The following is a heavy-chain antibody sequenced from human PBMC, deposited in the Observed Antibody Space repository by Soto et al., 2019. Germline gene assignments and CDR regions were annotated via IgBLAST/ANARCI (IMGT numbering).Heavy chain of an antibody. J-gene: IGHJ3*02. Sequence: QVQLQESGPGLVKPSQTLSLTCTVSGGSISSGGYYWSWIRQHPGKGLEWIGYIYYSGSTYYNPPLKSRVTISVDTSKNQFSLKLSSVTAADTAVYYCAREEDIVVEGMPVGAFDIWGQGTMVTVSS. CDR3: AREEDIVVEGMPVGAFDI. CDR1: GGSISSGGYY. V-gene: IGHV4-31*03. CDR2: IYYSGST. D-gene: IGHD2-15*01.